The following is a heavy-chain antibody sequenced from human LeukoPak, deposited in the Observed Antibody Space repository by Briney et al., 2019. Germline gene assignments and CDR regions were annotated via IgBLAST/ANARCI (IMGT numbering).Heavy chain of an antibody. CDR3: ARDIDSFFDY. D-gene: IGHD3-9*01. J-gene: IGHJ4*02. Sequence: ASVKVSCKASGYTFTSYAMHWVRQAPGQGLEWMGWITPSGGTNYPQKFQGRVAITRDTSITTAYMDLSRLISDDTAVYYCARDIDSFFDYWGQGTLVTVSS. V-gene: IGHV1-2*02. CDR1: GYTFTSYA. CDR2: ITPSGGT.